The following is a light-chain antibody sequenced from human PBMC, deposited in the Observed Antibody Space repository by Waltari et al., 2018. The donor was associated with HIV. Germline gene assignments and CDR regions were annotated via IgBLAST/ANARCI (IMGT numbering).Light chain of an antibody. CDR1: SSNLGTGYE. V-gene: IGLV1-40*01. Sequence: QSVLTPPPSLSGAPGQRVTISFTGSSSNLGTGYEVHWYQQLPGTAPKLLICGDCNRPSGVPDRFSGSKSGTSASLAITGLQAEDEAVYYCQSYDTSLSGVVFGGGTKLTVL. CDR2: GDC. CDR3: QSYDTSLSGVV. J-gene: IGLJ3*02.